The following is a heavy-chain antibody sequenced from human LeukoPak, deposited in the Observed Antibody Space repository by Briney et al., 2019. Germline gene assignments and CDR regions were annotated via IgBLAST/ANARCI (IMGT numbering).Heavy chain of an antibody. CDR3: AKVVSGGHHDY. J-gene: IGHJ4*02. CDR1: GYTFTNND. V-gene: IGHV1-8*01. CDR2: MNPGSGNT. D-gene: IGHD2-15*01. Sequence: ASVKVSCKASGYTFTNNDISWVRQAAGQGLEWMGWMNPGSGNTGYAQKFQGRVTMTRDTSITTAYMELSALRSEDTAVYYCAKVVSGGHHDYWGQGTLVTVSS.